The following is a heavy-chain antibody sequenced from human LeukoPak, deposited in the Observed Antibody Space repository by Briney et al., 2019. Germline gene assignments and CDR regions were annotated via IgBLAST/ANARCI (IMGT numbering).Heavy chain of an antibody. CDR3: ARGDYYGSGSYYKVGNWFDP. CDR2: INPDSGDT. CDR1: GYTFTGFY. V-gene: IGHV1-2*02. Sequence: GASVKVSCKASGYTFTGFYIHWVRQAPGQGLEWMGWINPDSGDTNYAQRFQGRVTLTRDMSVSTAYMELSSLRSDDTAVFYCARGDYYGSGSYYKVGNWFDPWGQGTLATVSS. J-gene: IGHJ5*02. D-gene: IGHD3-10*01.